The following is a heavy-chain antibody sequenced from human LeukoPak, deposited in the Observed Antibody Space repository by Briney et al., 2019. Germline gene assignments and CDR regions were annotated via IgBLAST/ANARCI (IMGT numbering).Heavy chain of an antibody. CDR2: ISAYKGNT. Sequence: ASVKVSCKSSGYTFTRYGISWVRQATGQGLEWMGWISAYKGNTNYAQKLQGRVTMTTDTSTSTAYMELRSLRSDDTAVYYCARSSYVWGSYRTDDAFDIWGQGTMVTVSS. CDR3: ARSSYVWGSYRTDDAFDI. V-gene: IGHV1-18*01. CDR1: GYTFTRYG. J-gene: IGHJ3*02. D-gene: IGHD3-16*02.